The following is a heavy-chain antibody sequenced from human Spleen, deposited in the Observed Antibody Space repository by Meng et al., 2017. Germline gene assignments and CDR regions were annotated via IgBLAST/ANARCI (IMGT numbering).Heavy chain of an antibody. Sequence: GESLKISCAASGFTVSSNYMSWVRQAPGKGLEWVANINQDGTERYHVDSVKGRFTVSRDNARNSLYLQMNSLRAEDTAVYYCARGYSNGWQHFDYWGQGTLVTVSS. CDR1: GFTVSSNY. J-gene: IGHJ4*02. CDR2: INQDGTER. D-gene: IGHD5-12*01. CDR3: ARGYSNGWQHFDY. V-gene: IGHV3-7*01.